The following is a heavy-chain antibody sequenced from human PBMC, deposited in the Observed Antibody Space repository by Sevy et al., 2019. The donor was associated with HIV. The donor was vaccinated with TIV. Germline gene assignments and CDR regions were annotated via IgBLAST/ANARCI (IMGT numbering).Heavy chain of an antibody. CDR1: GFTFSSYS. CDR2: ISSSSSTI. V-gene: IGHV3-48*02. J-gene: IGHJ4*02. D-gene: IGHD3-22*01. Sequence: GGSLRLSCAASGFTFSSYSMNWVRQAPGKGLEWVSYISSSSSTIYYADSVKGRFTISRDNAKNQLYLQMNSLRDEDTAVYYGARTSGDKVYDSSGYYYVDYFDYWGQGTLVTVSS. CDR3: ARTSGDKVYDSSGYYYVDYFDY.